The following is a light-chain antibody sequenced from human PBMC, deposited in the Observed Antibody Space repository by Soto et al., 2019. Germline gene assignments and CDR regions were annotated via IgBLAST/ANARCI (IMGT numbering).Light chain of an antibody. CDR3: QQYGSSSTWT. CDR2: AAS. Sequence: EIVLTQSPGTLSLSPGERATLSCRASESVSSAYLAWYQHKPGQPPTLLIYAASSRVTGIPDRFSGSGSGTDFTLTISRREPEDFAVYYCQQYGSSSTWTFGQETKVEIK. V-gene: IGKV3-20*01. J-gene: IGKJ1*01. CDR1: ESVSSAY.